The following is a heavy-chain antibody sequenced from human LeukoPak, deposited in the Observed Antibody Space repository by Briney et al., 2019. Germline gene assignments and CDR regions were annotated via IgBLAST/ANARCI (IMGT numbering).Heavy chain of an antibody. Sequence: ASVKVSCKASGYTFTSYDINWVRQATGQGVEWVGWMNPNSGNTGYAQKFQGRVTMTRNTSISTAYMELSSLRSEDTAVYYCARDCYGSGSYYNRYYYYYMDVWGKGTTVTISS. CDR1: GYTFTSYD. CDR3: ARDCYGSGSYYNRYYYYYMDV. CDR2: MNPNSGNT. D-gene: IGHD3-10*01. J-gene: IGHJ6*03. V-gene: IGHV1-8*01.